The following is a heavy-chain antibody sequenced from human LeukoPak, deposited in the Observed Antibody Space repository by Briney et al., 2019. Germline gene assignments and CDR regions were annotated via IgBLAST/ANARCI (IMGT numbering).Heavy chain of an antibody. D-gene: IGHD4-17*01. CDR3: ARSTVQFASAFDY. Sequence: PSETLSLTCAVYGGSFSGYYWSWIRQPPGKGLEWIGYIYYSGSTYYNPSLKSRVTISVDTSKNQFSLKLSSVTAADTAVYYCARSTVQFASAFDYWGQGTLVTVSS. V-gene: IGHV4-34*09. CDR1: GGSFSGYY. J-gene: IGHJ4*02. CDR2: IYYSGST.